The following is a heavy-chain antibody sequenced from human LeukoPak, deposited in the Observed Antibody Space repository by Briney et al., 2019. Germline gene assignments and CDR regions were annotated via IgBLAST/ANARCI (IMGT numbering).Heavy chain of an antibody. J-gene: IGHJ4*02. D-gene: IGHD5-18*01. CDR3: ARGSGYSYGSFDY. Sequence: PGGSLRLSCAASGFTFSSYWMHWVRQAPGKWLVWVSRINSDGSSTSYADSVKGRFTISRDNAKNTLYLQMNSLRAEDTAVYYCARGSGYSYGSFDYWGQGTLVTVSS. CDR2: INSDGSST. V-gene: IGHV3-74*01. CDR1: GFTFSSYW.